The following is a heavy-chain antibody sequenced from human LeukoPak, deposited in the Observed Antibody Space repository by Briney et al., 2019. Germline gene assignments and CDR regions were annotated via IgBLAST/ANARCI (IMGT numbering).Heavy chain of an antibody. CDR2: NYYSGST. D-gene: IGHD4-17*01. J-gene: IGHJ6*02. CDR3: ARVPDDYGDYRYGMDV. Sequence: SETVYLTCTVSGGAIISGYYDWSWMRQPPGKGLEWTGCNYYSGSTYYNPSLKSRVTISVDTSKNQFSLKLSSVTAADTAVYYCARVPDDYGDYRYGMDVWGQGTTVTVSS. V-gene: IGHV4-30-4*08. CDR1: GGAIISGYYD.